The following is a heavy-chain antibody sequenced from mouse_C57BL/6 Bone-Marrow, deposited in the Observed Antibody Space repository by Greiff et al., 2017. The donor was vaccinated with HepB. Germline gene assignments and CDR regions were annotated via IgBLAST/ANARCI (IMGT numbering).Heavy chain of an antibody. D-gene: IGHD1-1*01. CDR3: TIYLLRGDYAMDY. J-gene: IGHJ4*01. Sequence: EVQLQQSGAELVRPGASVKLSCTASGFNIKDDYMHWVKQRPEQGLEWIGWIDPENGDTEYASKFQGKATITADTSSNTAYLQLSSLTSEDTAVYYCTIYLLRGDYAMDYWGQGTSVTVSS. V-gene: IGHV14-4*01. CDR2: IDPENGDT. CDR1: GFNIKDDY.